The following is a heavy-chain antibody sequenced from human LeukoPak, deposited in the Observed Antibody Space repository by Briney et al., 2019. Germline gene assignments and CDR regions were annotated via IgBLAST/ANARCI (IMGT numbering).Heavy chain of an antibody. Sequence: GGSLRLSCAASGFTFSSYAMSWVRQAPGKGLEWVSSISGSGDSTFYADSVKGRFTISRDNSGNTLYLQMNSLRAEDTAVYYCAALRWSDTFDIWGQGTMVTVSS. J-gene: IGHJ3*02. V-gene: IGHV3-23*01. D-gene: IGHD2-21*01. CDR3: AALRWSDTFDI. CDR1: GFTFSSYA. CDR2: ISGSGDST.